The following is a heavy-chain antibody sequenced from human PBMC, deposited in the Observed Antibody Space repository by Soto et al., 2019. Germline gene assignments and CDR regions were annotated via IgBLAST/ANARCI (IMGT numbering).Heavy chain of an antibody. CDR3: ARMSIVGATTNWFDP. V-gene: IGHV3-30-3*01. CDR2: ISYDGSNK. CDR1: GFTFSSYA. D-gene: IGHD1-26*01. J-gene: IGHJ5*02. Sequence: LRLSCAASGFTFSSYAMHWVRQAPGKGLEWVAVISYDGSNKYYADSVKGRFTISRDNSKNTLYLQMNSLRAEDTAVYYCARMSIVGATTNWFDPWGQGTLVTVSS.